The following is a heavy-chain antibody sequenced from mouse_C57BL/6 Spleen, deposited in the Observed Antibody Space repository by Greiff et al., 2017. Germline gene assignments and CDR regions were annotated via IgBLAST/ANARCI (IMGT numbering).Heavy chain of an antibody. CDR1: GFTFSSYG. CDR2: ISSGGSYT. J-gene: IGHJ2*01. CDR3: ARPHSGAYYFDY. V-gene: IGHV5-6*01. D-gene: IGHD3-1*01. Sequence: EVKLMESGGDLVKPGGSLKLSCAASGFTFSSYGMSWVRQTPDKRLEWVATISSGGSYTYYPDSVKGRFTISRDNAKNTLYLQMSSLKSEDTAMYYCARPHSGAYYFDYWAQGTALTVSS.